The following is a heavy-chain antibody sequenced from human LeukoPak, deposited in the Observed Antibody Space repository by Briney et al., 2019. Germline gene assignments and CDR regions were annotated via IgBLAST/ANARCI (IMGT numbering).Heavy chain of an antibody. CDR2: ISSSSSYI. CDR1: GFTFGSYS. D-gene: IGHD3-10*01. J-gene: IGHJ4*02. Sequence: PGGSLRLSCAVSGFTFGSYSMNWVRQAPGKGLEWVSSISSSSSYIYYADSVKGRFTISRDNAKNSLYLQMNSLRAEDTAVYYCARDEMVRGVPFDYWGQGTLVTVSS. V-gene: IGHV3-21*01. CDR3: ARDEMVRGVPFDY.